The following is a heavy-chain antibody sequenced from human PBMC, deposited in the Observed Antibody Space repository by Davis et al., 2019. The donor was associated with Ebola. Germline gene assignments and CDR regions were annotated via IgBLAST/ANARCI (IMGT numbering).Heavy chain of an antibody. V-gene: IGHV4-59*12. D-gene: IGHD6-25*01. CDR3: ARDSSGSPYSGLDV. J-gene: IGHJ6*02. CDR1: GVSMNTFY. CDR2: IHYSGRT. Sequence: MPSETLSLTCTVSGVSMNTFYWSWVRQSPGKRLEWIGYIHYSGRTNYSPSLKSRVTISLDTSKNQFSLKLSSVTAADTAVYYCARDSSGSPYSGLDVWGQGTTVTVSS.